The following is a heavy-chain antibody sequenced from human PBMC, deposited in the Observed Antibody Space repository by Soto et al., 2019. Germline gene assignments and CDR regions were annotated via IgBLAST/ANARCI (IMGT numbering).Heavy chain of an antibody. J-gene: IGHJ4*02. Sequence: QVQLVESGGGVVQPGRSLRLSCGASGFTFSSYDMHWVRQAPGKGLEWVAVISYDGSNKYYADSVKGRFTISRDNSKNTLYLQMNSLRAEDTAVYYCARVGGYDLDYWGRGTMVTVSS. CDR2: ISYDGSNK. D-gene: IGHD3-10*01. CDR3: ARVGGYDLDY. CDR1: GFTFSSYD. V-gene: IGHV3-30-3*01.